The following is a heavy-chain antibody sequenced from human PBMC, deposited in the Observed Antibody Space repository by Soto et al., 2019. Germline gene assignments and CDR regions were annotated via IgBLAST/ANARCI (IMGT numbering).Heavy chain of an antibody. CDR1: GFTFSSYA. D-gene: IGHD3-3*01. Sequence: GGSLRLSCAASGFTFSSYAMSWVRQAPGKGLEWVSAISGSGGSTYYADSVKGRFTISRDNSKNTLYLQMNSLRAEDTAVYYCAKVMGYDFWTLLSHYGMDVWGQGTTVTVSS. CDR3: AKVMGYDFWTLLSHYGMDV. V-gene: IGHV3-23*01. J-gene: IGHJ6*02. CDR2: ISGSGGST.